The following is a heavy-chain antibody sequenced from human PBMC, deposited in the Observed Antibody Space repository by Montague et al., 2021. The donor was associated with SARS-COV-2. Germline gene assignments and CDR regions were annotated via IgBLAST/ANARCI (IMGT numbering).Heavy chain of an antibody. D-gene: IGHD6-13*01. V-gene: IGHV4-34*01. CDR1: GGSFSGYY. Sequence: SETLSLTCAVYGGSFSGYYWSWIRQPPGKGLEWIGEINHSGSTNYNPSLKSRVTISVDTSKNQFSLKLSSVTAADTAVYYCARGPQHSSSWYGTRNWFDPWGQGTLVTVSS. CDR3: ARGPQHSSSWYGTRNWFDP. CDR2: INHSGST. J-gene: IGHJ5*02.